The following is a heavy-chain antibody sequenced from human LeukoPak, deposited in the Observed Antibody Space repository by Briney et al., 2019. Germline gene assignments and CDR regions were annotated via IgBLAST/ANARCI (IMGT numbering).Heavy chain of an antibody. V-gene: IGHV1-69*01. CDR1: GGTFSSYA. CDR2: IIPIFGTA. J-gene: IGHJ4*02. Sequence: SVTVSCKASGGTFSSYAISWVRQAPGQGLEWMGGIIPIFGTANYAQKFQGRVTITADESTSTAYMELSSLRSEDTAVYYCARDSPGYDSSGSFDYWGQGTLVTVSS. D-gene: IGHD3-22*01. CDR3: ARDSPGYDSSGSFDY.